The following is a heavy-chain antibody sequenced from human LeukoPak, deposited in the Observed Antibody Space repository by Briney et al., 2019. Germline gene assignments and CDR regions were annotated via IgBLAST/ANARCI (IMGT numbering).Heavy chain of an antibody. Sequence: GRSLRLSCAASGFTVNSKYMSWVRQAAGKGLEWDSVMYSGGSTNYADSVKGRFTISRDNSKNTLYLEMNSLRAEDTAVYYCARGYYDSSGPGALDIWGQGTMVTVSS. J-gene: IGHJ3*02. CDR2: MYSGGST. CDR1: GFTVNSKY. V-gene: IGHV3-53*01. D-gene: IGHD3-22*01. CDR3: ARGYYDSSGPGALDI.